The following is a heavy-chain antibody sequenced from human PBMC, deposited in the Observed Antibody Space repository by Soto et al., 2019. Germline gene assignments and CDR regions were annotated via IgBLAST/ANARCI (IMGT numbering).Heavy chain of an antibody. CDR1: GGSFIGYY. CDR3: ARGLILDFWIGPKMAWFDP. Sequence: SETLSLPCAVYGGSFIGYYWSWILQPPWKGLEWIGEINPSGSTNYNPSLKSRVTIPVDPSQNQFSLKLSSVTAADTAVYYCARGLILDFWIGPKMAWFDPWGQGSLVTVPS. D-gene: IGHD3-3*01. V-gene: IGHV4-34*01. CDR2: INPSGST. J-gene: IGHJ5*02.